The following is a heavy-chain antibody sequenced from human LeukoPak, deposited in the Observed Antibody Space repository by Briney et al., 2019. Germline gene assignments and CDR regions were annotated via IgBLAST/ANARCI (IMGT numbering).Heavy chain of an antibody. D-gene: IGHD1-26*01. V-gene: IGHV3-66*01. CDR1: GFIVSGHY. CDR3: ATSSVGPSRNWYLDL. J-gene: IGHJ2*01. CDR2: LYGGGST. Sequence: GGSLRLSCAASGFIVSGHYMIWVRQAPEKGLEWVSVLYGGGSTNVADSVRGRFTMSGDTSENTVHLQMNSLRVEDTALYYCATSSVGPSRNWYLDLWGRGTQVTVSS.